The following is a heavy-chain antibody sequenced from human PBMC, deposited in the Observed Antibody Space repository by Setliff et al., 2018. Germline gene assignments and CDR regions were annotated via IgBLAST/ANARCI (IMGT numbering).Heavy chain of an antibody. D-gene: IGHD3-10*01. CDR1: GLIFTSYS. V-gene: IGHV3-21*04. J-gene: IGHJ6*03. CDR2: ISSSSAYI. Sequence: GGSLRLSCAASGLIFTSYSMNWVRQAPGKGLEWVSSISSSSAYIYYADSVKGRFTISRDNAKNSVYLQMNTLRAEDTAVYYCVRVTGYSTGWGYGAGYYYYMDVWGKGITVTVSS. CDR3: VRVTGYSTGWGYGAGYYYYMDV.